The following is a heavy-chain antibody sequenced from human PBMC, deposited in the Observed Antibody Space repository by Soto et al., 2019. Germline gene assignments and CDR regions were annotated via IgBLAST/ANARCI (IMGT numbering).Heavy chain of an antibody. CDR1: GGSIGIYY. V-gene: IGHV4-59*01. J-gene: IGHJ6*02. CDR2: IYYSGST. D-gene: IGHD3-22*01. Sequence: EWLCRTCPVSGGSIGIYYWSWFRQPPGKGLEWIGYIYYSGSTNYNPSLKGRVTISVDTSKNQFSLKLSSVTAADTAVYYCARGGVGSSGYYYGYYYYGMDVWGQGTTVT. CDR3: ARGGVGSSGYYYGYYYYGMDV.